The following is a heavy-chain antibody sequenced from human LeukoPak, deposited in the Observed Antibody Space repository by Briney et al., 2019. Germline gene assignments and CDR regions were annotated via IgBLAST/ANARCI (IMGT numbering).Heavy chain of an antibody. V-gene: IGHV1-18*01. CDR3: ASPLAAAGKGGFGY. D-gene: IGHD6-13*01. CDR1: GYMFRNYG. Sequence: ASVKVSCKTSGYMFRNYGITWVRQAPGQGLEWMGWISTFNGHTKYTQSLRDRVTMTTDTSTSTIYMELRSLRSDDTAVYYCASPLAAAGKGGFGYWGQGTLVTVSS. CDR2: ISTFNGHT. J-gene: IGHJ4*02.